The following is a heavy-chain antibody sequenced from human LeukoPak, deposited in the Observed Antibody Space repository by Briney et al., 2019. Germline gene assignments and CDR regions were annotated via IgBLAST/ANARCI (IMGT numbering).Heavy chain of an antibody. D-gene: IGHD1-26*01. CDR3: ARGDSGSHPGQH. J-gene: IGHJ1*01. CDR1: GFAFSDYA. CDR2: IKQDGSEK. V-gene: IGHV3-7*01. Sequence: PGGSLRLSCAASGFAFSDYAMGWVRQAPGKGLEWVANIKQDGSEKYYVDSVKGRFTIYRDNAKNSLYLQMNSLRAEDTAVYYCARGDSGSHPGQHWGQGTLVTVSS.